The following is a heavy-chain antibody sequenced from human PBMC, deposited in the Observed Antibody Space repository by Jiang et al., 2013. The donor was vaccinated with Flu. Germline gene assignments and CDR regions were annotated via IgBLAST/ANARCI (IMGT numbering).Heavy chain of an antibody. CDR3: ARRIPQWLVTETNGHYGMDV. J-gene: IGHJ6*02. D-gene: IGHD6-19*01. Sequence: VQLVESGAEVKKPGESLKISCKGSGYSFTNYWIGWVRQMPGKGLEWMGIIYPGDSDTRYSPSFQGQVTISADKSISTAYLQWSSLKASDTAMYYCARRIPQWLVTETNGHYGMDVWGQGTTVTVSS. CDR2: IYPGDSDT. CDR1: GYSFTNYW. V-gene: IGHV5-51*03.